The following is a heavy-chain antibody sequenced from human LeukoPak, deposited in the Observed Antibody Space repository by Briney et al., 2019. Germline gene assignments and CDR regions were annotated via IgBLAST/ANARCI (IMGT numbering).Heavy chain of an antibody. Sequence: LRLSCLASKFTFNNYAMTWVRQAPGKGLEWVSSISGSGDNMDYADSVKGRFTISRDNSENTLYLQMNSLRGEDTAVYYCARDGYSGSYYRLYYFFMDVWGKGTTVTVSS. CDR3: ARDGYSGSYYRLYYFFMDV. CDR1: KFTFNNYA. J-gene: IGHJ6*03. CDR2: ISGSGDNM. D-gene: IGHD1-26*01. V-gene: IGHV3-23*01.